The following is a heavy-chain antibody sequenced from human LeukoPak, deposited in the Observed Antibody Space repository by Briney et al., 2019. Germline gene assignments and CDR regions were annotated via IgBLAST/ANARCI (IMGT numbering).Heavy chain of an antibody. J-gene: IGHJ4*02. D-gene: IGHD1-26*01. CDR3: ARDPIGSGSYDY. CDR1: GGSFSGYY. V-gene: IGHV4-34*01. Sequence: PSETLSLTCAVYGGSFSGYYWSWIRQPPGKGLEWIGEINHSGSTNSNPSLKSRVTVSVDTSKNQFSLQLNSVTPEDTAVYYCARDPIGSGSYDYWGQGTLVTVSS. CDR2: INHSGST.